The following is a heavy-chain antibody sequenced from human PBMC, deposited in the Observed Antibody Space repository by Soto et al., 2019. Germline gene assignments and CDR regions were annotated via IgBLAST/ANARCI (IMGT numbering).Heavy chain of an antibody. V-gene: IGHV3-23*01. CDR3: AKAITMVRGVIAPWFDP. Sequence: LRLYCAASGFTFSSYAMSWVRQAPGKGLEWVSAISGSGGSTYYADSVKGRFTISRDNSKNTLYLQMNSLRAEDTAVYYCAKAITMVRGVIAPWFDPWGQGTLVTVSS. CDR2: ISGSGGST. CDR1: GFTFSSYA. J-gene: IGHJ5*02. D-gene: IGHD3-10*01.